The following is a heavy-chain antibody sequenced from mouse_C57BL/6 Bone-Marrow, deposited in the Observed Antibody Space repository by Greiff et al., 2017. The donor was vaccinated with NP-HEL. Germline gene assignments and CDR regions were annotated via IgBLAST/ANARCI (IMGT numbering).Heavy chain of an antibody. J-gene: IGHJ1*03. CDR3: TTDGSGRDV. CDR2: IDPENGDT. CDR1: GFNIKDDY. V-gene: IGHV14-4*01. D-gene: IGHD1-1*01. Sequence: VQLQQSGAELVRPGASVKLSCTASGFNIKDDYMHWVKQRPEQGLEWIGWIDPENGDTEYASKFQGKATITADTSSNTAYLQLSSLTSEDTAVYYCTTDGSGRDVWGTGTTVTVTA.